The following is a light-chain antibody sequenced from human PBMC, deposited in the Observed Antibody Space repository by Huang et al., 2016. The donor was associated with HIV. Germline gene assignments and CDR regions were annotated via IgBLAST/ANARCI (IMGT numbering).Light chain of an antibody. J-gene: IGKJ2*01. CDR1: QDIRSY. CDR2: GAS. Sequence: IQMTQSPASLSAYVGDRVTISCQANQDIRSYLNWYQQKPGKAPRLLIYGASKLQAGVPSRFSGNGSGTDFTITIRSLQSEDIATYYCQQYDSLYTFGQGTRLEIK. V-gene: IGKV1-33*01. CDR3: QQYDSLYT.